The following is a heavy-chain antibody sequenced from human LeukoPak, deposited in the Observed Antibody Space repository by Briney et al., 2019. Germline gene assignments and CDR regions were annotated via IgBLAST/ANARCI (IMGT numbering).Heavy chain of an antibody. J-gene: IGHJ4*02. D-gene: IGHD3-16*01. V-gene: IGHV3-21*01. CDR3: ARVPSGWGIPYYFDY. CDR1: GFTFSSYG. CDR2: ISSSSSYI. Sequence: GGSLRLSCAASGFTFSSYGMNWVRQAPGKGLEWVSSISSSSSYIYYADSVKGRFTISRDNAKNSLYLQMNSLRAEDTAVYYCARVPSGWGIPYYFDYWGQGTLVTVSS.